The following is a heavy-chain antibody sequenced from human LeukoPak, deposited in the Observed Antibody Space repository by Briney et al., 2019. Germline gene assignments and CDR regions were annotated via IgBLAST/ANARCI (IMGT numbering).Heavy chain of an antibody. V-gene: IGHV1-2*02. CDR3: ARGLTRRGYSGYDYVDY. CDR1: GYTFTGYY. J-gene: IGHJ4*02. Sequence: ASVKVSCKASGYTFTGYYMHWVRQAPGQGLEWMGWINPNSCGTNYAQKFQGRVTMTRDTSISTAYMELSRLRSDDTAVYYCARGLTRRGYSGYDYVDYWGQGTLVTVSS. CDR2: INPNSCGT. D-gene: IGHD5-12*01.